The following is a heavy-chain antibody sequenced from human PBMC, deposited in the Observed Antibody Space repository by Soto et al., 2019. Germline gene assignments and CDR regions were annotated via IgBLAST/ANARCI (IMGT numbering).Heavy chain of an antibody. V-gene: IGHV3-74*01. D-gene: IGHD1-20*01. Sequence: EVQLVESGGGLVQPGGSVRLSCAASGFTFSSYWMHWVRQAPGKGLMWVSRIHNDGSTTRYADSVKGRFTISRDNAKKTLYLQMSSLRVEDTAVYYCARDNWMSYWGQGTLVTVSS. J-gene: IGHJ4*01. CDR3: ARDNWMSY. CDR1: GFTFSSYW. CDR2: IHNDGSTT.